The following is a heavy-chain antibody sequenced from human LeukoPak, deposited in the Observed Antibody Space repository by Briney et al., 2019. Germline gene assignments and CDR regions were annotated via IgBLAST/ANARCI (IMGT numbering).Heavy chain of an antibody. V-gene: IGHV3-23*01. CDR1: GFTFINYA. Sequence: PGGSLRLSCAASGFTFINYAMSWVRQAPGKGLEWVSAISCSGGDTYHADSVKGRFTISRDNSKNTLYLQMNSLRAEDTAVYYCAKAPGDTAVASNDAFDTWGQGTMVTVSS. CDR2: ISCSGGDT. D-gene: IGHD6-19*01. J-gene: IGHJ3*02. CDR3: AKAPGDTAVASNDAFDT.